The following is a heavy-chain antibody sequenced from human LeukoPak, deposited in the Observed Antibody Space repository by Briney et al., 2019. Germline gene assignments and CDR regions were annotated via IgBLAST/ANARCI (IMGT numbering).Heavy chain of an antibody. D-gene: IGHD3-10*01. CDR2: ISSSSSYI. J-gene: IGHJ4*02. V-gene: IGHV3-21*01. Sequence: GGSLRLSCAASGFTFSSYSMNWVRQAPGKGLERVSSISSSSSYIYYADSVKGRFTTSRDNAKNSLYLQMNSLRAEDTAVYYCARRLSDYYGSGSTYYYFDYWGQGTLVTVSS. CDR1: GFTFSSYS. CDR3: ARRLSDYYGSGSTYYYFDY.